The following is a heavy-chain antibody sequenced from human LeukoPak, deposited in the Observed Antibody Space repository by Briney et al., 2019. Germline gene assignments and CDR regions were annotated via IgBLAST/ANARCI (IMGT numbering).Heavy chain of an antibody. V-gene: IGHV4-4*07. J-gene: IGHJ4*02. Sequence: KSSETLSLTCTVSGGSISDYYWSWIRQPARKGLKWIGRIYISGATNYNPSLKSRVTISVDESKNQVSLKLSSVTAADTAVYYCAGGGYCTSTSCHGIDHWGQGTLVTVSS. CDR1: GGSISDYY. D-gene: IGHD2-2*01. CDR3: AGGGYCTSTSCHGIDH. CDR2: IYISGAT.